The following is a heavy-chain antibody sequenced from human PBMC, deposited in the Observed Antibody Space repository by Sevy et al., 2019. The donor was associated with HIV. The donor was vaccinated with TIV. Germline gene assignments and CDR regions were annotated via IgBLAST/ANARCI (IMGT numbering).Heavy chain of an antibody. J-gene: IGHJ6*02. CDR2: IYTSGST. Sequence: SETLSLTCTVSGGSISSYYWSRIRQPAGKGLEWIGRIYTSGSTNYNPSLKSRVTMSVDTSKNQFSLKLSSVTAADTAVYYCARDGAPPPYDFWSGYEGDQYYYYGMDVWGQGTTVTVSS. V-gene: IGHV4-4*07. CDR1: GGSISSYY. CDR3: ARDGAPPPYDFWSGYEGDQYYYYGMDV. D-gene: IGHD3-3*01.